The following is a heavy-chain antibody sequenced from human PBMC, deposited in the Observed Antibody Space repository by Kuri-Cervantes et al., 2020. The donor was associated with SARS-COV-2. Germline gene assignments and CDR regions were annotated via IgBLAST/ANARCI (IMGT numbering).Heavy chain of an antibody. D-gene: IGHD3-10*01. V-gene: IGHV4-39*07. CDR2: IYYSGST. J-gene: IGHJ4*02. CDR1: GGSISSSSYY. CDR3: TRSGEDYPFDY. Sequence: GSLRLSCTVSGGSISSSSYYWGWIRQPPGKGLEWIGSIYYSGSTYYNPSLKSRVTISVDTSKNQFSLELSSVTAADTAVYYCTRSGEDYPFDYWGQGTLVTVSS.